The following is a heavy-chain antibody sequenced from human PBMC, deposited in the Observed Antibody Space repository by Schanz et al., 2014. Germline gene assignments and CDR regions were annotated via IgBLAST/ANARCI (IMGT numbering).Heavy chain of an antibody. CDR3: TRGGYSYALSAFDI. CDR2: ISAYTNNT. J-gene: IGHJ3*02. Sequence: QVQLVQSGAEVKKPGASVKVSCKASGYTFTSYGISWVRQAPGQGLEWMGWISAYTNNTNYALKLQGRVTMTTDTSTGTAYMELRSLRSDDTALYYCTRGGYSYALSAFDIWGQGTMVTVSS. D-gene: IGHD5-18*01. CDR1: GYTFTSYG. V-gene: IGHV1-18*01.